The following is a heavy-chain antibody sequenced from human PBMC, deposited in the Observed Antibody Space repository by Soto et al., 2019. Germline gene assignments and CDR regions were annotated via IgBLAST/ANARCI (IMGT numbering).Heavy chain of an antibody. V-gene: IGHV3-23*01. CDR2: IINSGVTT. J-gene: IGHJ4*02. CDR1: GFTFSDYA. CDR3: AKGGGLYYSGWYPEY. D-gene: IGHD6-19*01. Sequence: ESGGGLVQPGGSLRVSCIASGFTFSDYAMSWVRQAPAKGLEWVSSIINSGVTTHYADSVKGRFTISRDNSKNTLYLQMTSLRAEDTAVYYCAKGGGLYYSGWYPEYWGQGTLVTVSS.